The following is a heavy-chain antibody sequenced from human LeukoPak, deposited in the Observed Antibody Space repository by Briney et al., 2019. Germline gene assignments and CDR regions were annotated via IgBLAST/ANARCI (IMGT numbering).Heavy chain of an antibody. Sequence: GGSLRLSYAASGITFNNYGLNWLPQAPGKGLEWVSFISSSSSYIYYPDSVKGRFTISRDNAKNSLYLQMNSLRAEDTAVYYCARSSRELGGYAPWELMPPFDYWGQGTLVTVSS. D-gene: IGHD1-7*01. J-gene: IGHJ4*02. V-gene: IGHV3-21*01. CDR1: GITFNNYG. CDR3: ARSSRELGGYAPWELMPPFDY. CDR2: ISSSSSYI.